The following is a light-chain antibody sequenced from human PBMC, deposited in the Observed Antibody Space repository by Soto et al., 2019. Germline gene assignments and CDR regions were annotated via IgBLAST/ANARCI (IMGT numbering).Light chain of an antibody. J-gene: IGKJ2*01. Sequence: DIQMTQSQSSLSASIGDRVTINCRASQNIERYLNWYQHKEGKAPQLLLFAASNLESGVPSRFSGSGSGTAFTLTITSLQPEDFATYYCDQTYKTVHSFGQGTKVDI. CDR2: AAS. V-gene: IGKV1-39*01. CDR3: DQTYKTVHS. CDR1: QNIERY.